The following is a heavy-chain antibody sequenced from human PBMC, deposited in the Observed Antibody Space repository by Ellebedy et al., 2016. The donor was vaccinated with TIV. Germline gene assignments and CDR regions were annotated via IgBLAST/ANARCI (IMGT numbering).Heavy chain of an antibody. V-gene: IGHV3-23*01. CDR1: GFTFSSYA. D-gene: IGHD3-3*01. J-gene: IGHJ4*02. Sequence: GESLKISCAASGFTFSSYAMSWVRQAPGKGLEWVSAISGSGDSTYYADSVKGRFTISRDNSKNTLYLQMNSLRAEDSAVYYCAKVDPRYGVAPFDSWGQGTLVIVSS. CDR2: ISGSGDST. CDR3: AKVDPRYGVAPFDS.